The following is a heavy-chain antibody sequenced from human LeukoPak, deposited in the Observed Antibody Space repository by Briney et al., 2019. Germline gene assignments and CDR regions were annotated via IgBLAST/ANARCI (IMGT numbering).Heavy chain of an antibody. CDR2: ISSSGSTI. J-gene: IGHJ4*02. D-gene: IGHD6-19*01. CDR3: ATESGWLFDY. Sequence: GGSLRLSCAASGFTFSSYEMNWVRQAPGKGLEWVSYISSSGSTIYYADSVKGRFTISRDNAKNSLYLQMNSLRAEDTGVYYCATESGWLFDYWGQGTLVTVSS. V-gene: IGHV3-48*03. CDR1: GFTFSSYE.